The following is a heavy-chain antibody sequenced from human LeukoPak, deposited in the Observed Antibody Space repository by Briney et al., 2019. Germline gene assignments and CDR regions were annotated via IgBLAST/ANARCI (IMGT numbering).Heavy chain of an antibody. CDR3: AKRGIVIRAVIIVGFHKEAYYFDY. CDR1: GITLSNYG. J-gene: IGHJ4*02. V-gene: IGHV3-23*01. D-gene: IGHD3-10*01. CDR2: ISDSGGST. Sequence: GGSLRLSCAVSGITLSNYGMSWVRQAPGKGLEWVSGISDSGGSTNYADSVKGRFTISRDNPKNTLYLQMNSLRAEDTAVYFCAKRGIVIRAVIIVGFHKEAYYFDYWGQGALVTVSS.